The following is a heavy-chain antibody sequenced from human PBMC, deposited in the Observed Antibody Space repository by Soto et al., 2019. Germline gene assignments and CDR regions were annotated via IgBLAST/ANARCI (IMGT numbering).Heavy chain of an antibody. CDR2: IKSKTDGGTT. Sequence: EVQLVESGGGLVKPGGSLRLSCAASGFTFSNAWMNWVRQAPGKGLECVGRIKSKTDGGTTDYAAPVKGRFTISRDDSKNTLYLQMNSLKTEDTAVYYCTTVIVVVPAALSLYYYGMDVWGQGTTVTVSS. CDR1: GFTFSNAW. J-gene: IGHJ6*02. V-gene: IGHV3-15*07. D-gene: IGHD2-2*01. CDR3: TTVIVVVPAALSLYYYGMDV.